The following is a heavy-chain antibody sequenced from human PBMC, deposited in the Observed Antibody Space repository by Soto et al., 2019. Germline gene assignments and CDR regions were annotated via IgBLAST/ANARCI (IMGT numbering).Heavy chain of an antibody. CDR3: ARGVGFGYYYYHMDL. J-gene: IGHJ6*02. CDR1: GDSVTSVSDY. Sequence: QVQLQESGPGLVKPSETLSLTCTVSGDSVTSVSDYWSWIRQPPGKGLEWIGYIYYSGSADYNPSLGSRVTISIDTSKNQFSLKLTSVTAADTAVYYCARGVGFGYYYYHMDLWGQGTTFNVAS. CDR2: IYYSGSA. D-gene: IGHD3-10*01. V-gene: IGHV4-61*01.